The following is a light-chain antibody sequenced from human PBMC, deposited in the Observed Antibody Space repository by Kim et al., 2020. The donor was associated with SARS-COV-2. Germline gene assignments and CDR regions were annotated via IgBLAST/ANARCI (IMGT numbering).Light chain of an antibody. CDR1: SNIVGNQG. CDR3: SALDSSLSAWV. Sequence: QTATLTCTGNSNIVGNQGAAWLQQHQGHPPKLLSYRNNNRPSGISERFSASRSGNTTSLTITGLQPEDEADYYCSALDSSLSAWVFGGGTQLTVL. CDR2: RNN. J-gene: IGLJ3*02. V-gene: IGLV10-54*02.